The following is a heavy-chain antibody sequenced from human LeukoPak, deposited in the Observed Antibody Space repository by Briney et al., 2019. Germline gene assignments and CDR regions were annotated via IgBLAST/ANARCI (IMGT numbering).Heavy chain of an antibody. CDR2: ISGSGGST. J-gene: IGHJ4*02. D-gene: IGHD4-11*01. CDR3: AKDPSDYMVYSDY. V-gene: IGHV3-23*01. Sequence: GGSLRLSCAASGFTFSSYAMSWVRQAPGKGLEWVSGISGSGGSTYYADSVRGRFTISRDNSKNTLYLQMNSLRAEDTAVYYCAKDPSDYMVYSDYWGQGTLVTVSS. CDR1: GFTFSSYA.